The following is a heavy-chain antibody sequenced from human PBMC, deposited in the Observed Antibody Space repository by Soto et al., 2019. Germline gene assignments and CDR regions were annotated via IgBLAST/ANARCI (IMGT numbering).Heavy chain of an antibody. CDR2: VYPGDSDT. Sequence: GESLKISCKAFGYNFSTYWIGWVRQMPGKGLEWMGIVYPGDSDTRYSPSLRGQVTLSADKSISTAYLQWSSLKASDTAMYYCARRGKAFDIWGQGTMVTVSS. CDR3: ARRGKAFDI. D-gene: IGHD3-16*01. CDR1: GYNFSTYW. V-gene: IGHV5-51*01. J-gene: IGHJ3*02.